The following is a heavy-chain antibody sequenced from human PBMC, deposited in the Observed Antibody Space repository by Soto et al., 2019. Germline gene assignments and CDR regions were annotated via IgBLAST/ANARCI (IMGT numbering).Heavy chain of an antibody. D-gene: IGHD6-25*01. Sequence: QITLKESGPTLVKPTQPLTLTCIFSGFSLRTRGVSVGWIRQPPGKALEWLAFIYWNDDKRYSPSLQSRLTITKDNSKKEVVLTMTNMDPLDTGTYYCAYRVGSRGSFDYWGQGTLVTVSS. CDR1: GFSLRTRGVS. CDR3: AYRVGSRGSFDY. V-gene: IGHV2-5*01. CDR2: IYWNDDK. J-gene: IGHJ4*02.